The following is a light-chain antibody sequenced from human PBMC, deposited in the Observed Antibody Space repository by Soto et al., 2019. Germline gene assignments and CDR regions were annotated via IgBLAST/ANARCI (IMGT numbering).Light chain of an antibody. J-gene: IGKJ1*01. Sequence: EIVMTQSPGTLSLSPGERATLTWRASQSVSSSYLAWYQQKPGQAPRLLIYGASSRATGIPDRLFSSGSGTKFTLTISRLEPADFAVYYCQQYGSSPLWTVGQGTKVDIK. CDR3: QQYGSSPLWT. V-gene: IGKV3-20*01. CDR2: GAS. CDR1: QSVSSSY.